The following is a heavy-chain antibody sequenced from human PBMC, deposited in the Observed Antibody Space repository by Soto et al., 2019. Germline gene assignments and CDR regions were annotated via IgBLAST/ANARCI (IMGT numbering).Heavy chain of an antibody. CDR2: ISTYNGNT. CDR3: ARDRPTSSIRARDYSYAMDV. V-gene: IGHV1-18*01. CDR1: GYSFITYG. J-gene: IGHJ6*02. D-gene: IGHD6-6*01. Sequence: QVQLVQSGAEVKKPGASVKVSCKASGYSFITYGISWVRQAPGQGLEWMGWISTYNGNTNYAQQLQGRITMTTDTSTTTGYMELRSLRSDDTAVYYCARDRPTSSIRARDYSYAMDVWGQGTTVTVSS.